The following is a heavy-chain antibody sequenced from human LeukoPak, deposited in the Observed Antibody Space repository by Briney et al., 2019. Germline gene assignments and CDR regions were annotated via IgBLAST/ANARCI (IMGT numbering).Heavy chain of an antibody. V-gene: IGHV4-59*12. CDR3: ARGQWFRAF. J-gene: IGHJ4*02. D-gene: IGHD3-10*01. Sequence: SETLSLACTVSGGTISSYYWSWIRQPPGKGLEWVGYIYYSGSATYNPSLKSRVTISVDTSINQFSLKMNSVTAADTAVYYCARGQWFRAFWSRGTPVTVSS. CDR1: GGTISSYY. CDR2: IYYSGSA.